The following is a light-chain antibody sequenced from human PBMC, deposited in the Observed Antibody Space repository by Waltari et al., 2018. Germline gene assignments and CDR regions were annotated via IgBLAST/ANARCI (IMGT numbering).Light chain of an antibody. Sequence: DIQMTQSPPSLSASVGDPITITSRASQDAGTYVNWYQQRPAKAPKLLMYGASSLQRGVPSRFSGGGSGTHFTLTVSSLQPEDFATYYCQQSFSSPWTFGPGTKV. CDR3: QQSFSSPWT. CDR2: GAS. V-gene: IGKV1-39*01. CDR1: QDAGTY. J-gene: IGKJ1*01.